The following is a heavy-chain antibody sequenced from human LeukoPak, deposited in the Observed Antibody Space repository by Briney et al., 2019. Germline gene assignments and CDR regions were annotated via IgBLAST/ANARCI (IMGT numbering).Heavy chain of an antibody. V-gene: IGHV4-39*07. CDR1: GGSISSSSYY. D-gene: IGHD2-15*01. J-gene: IGHJ4*02. Sequence: SETLSLTCTVSGGSISSSSYYWGWIRQPPGKGLEWIGSIYYSGSTYYNPSLKSRVTISVDTSKDQFSLKLSSVTAADTAVYYCARMKLQAVDYWGQGTLVTVSS. CDR2: IYYSGST. CDR3: ARMKLQAVDY.